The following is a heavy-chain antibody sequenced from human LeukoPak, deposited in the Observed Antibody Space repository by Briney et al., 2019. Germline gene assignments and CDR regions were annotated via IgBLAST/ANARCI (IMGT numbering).Heavy chain of an antibody. J-gene: IGHJ2*01. V-gene: IGHV4-34*01. Sequence: PSEALSLTCAVYGGSFSGYYWSWIRQPPGKGREWIGEINHSGSPNYHPSLKSRVPISVDTSKNQFSMKLSSVTAADTAVYYCARVRMDGDYWYIDLWGRGTLVTVSS. CDR2: INHSGSP. CDR1: GGSFSGYY. D-gene: IGHD4-17*01. CDR3: ARVRMDGDYWYIDL.